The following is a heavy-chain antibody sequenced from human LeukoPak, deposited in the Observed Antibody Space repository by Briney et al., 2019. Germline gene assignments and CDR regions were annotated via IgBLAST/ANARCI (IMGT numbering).Heavy chain of an antibody. Sequence: PSETLSLTCTVSGGSISHYYWSWIRQPPGKGLEWIGYTYYSGTTNYNPYLKSRVTISVDTSKNQFSLKLNSVTAAATVVYYCAREDPRTKVPEGMDVWGQGTTVTVSS. J-gene: IGHJ6*02. V-gene: IGHV4-59*01. CDR3: AREDPRTKVPEGMDV. D-gene: IGHD4/OR15-4a*01. CDR2: TYYSGTT. CDR1: GGSISHYY.